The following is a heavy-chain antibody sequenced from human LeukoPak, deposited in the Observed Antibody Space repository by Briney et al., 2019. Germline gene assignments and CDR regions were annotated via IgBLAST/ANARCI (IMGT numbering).Heavy chain of an antibody. CDR1: GYTFTGYF. CDR3: ARGYRKNIAVAGS. D-gene: IGHD6-19*01. J-gene: IGHJ4*02. Sequence: ASVKVSCKASGYTFTGYFMHWVRQAPGQGLEWMGWINPNSGGTNYAQKFQGRVTMTGDTSISTAYMDLSSLRSEDTAVYYCARGYRKNIAVAGSWGQGTLVTVSS. V-gene: IGHV1-2*02. CDR2: INPNSGGT.